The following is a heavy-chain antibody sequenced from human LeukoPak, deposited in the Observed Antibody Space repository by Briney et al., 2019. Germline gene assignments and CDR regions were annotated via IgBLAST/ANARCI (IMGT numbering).Heavy chain of an antibody. J-gene: IGHJ6*04. CDR2: ISSSGSTI. Sequence: PGGSLRLSCAASGFTFSSYEMNWVRQAPGKGLEGVSYISSSGSTIHYADSVKGRFTISRDNAKNSLYLQMTSLRAEDTAVYYCARNRGSASYFYYDMDVWGKGTSVTVSS. CDR1: GFTFSSYE. V-gene: IGHV3-48*03. D-gene: IGHD2-2*01. CDR3: ARNRGSASYFYYDMDV.